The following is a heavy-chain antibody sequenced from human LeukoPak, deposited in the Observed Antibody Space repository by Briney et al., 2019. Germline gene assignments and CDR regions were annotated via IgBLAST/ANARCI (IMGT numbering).Heavy chain of an antibody. Sequence: SETLSLTCSVSGGSFSDYYWSWIRQPPGKGLEWIGEISQSEITNYNPSLKSRVAISVDTSKNQFSLKLNSVTAADTAVYYCARDKTFEVVNYFDYWGQGTLVTVSS. D-gene: IGHD3-3*01. CDR1: GGSFSDYY. V-gene: IGHV4-34*01. J-gene: IGHJ4*02. CDR2: ISQSEIT. CDR3: ARDKTFEVVNYFDY.